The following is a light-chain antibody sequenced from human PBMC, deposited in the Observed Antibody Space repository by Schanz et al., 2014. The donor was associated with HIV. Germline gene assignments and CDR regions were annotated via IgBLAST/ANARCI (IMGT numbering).Light chain of an antibody. CDR2: RAS. CDR1: QSVTSN. J-gene: IGKJ4*01. Sequence: EIVMTQSPASLSVSLGEGATLSCRASQSVTSNLAWYQQRPGQAPRLLIYRASTRAAGIPARFSGSGSGTEFTLTISSLQSVDFAVYYCQQRSNWPPLTFGGGTKVEIK. CDR3: QQRSNWPPLT. V-gene: IGKV3-15*01.